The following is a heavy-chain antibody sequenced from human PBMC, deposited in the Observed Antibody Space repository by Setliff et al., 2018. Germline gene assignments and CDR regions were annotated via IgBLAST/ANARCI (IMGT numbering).Heavy chain of an antibody. V-gene: IGHV3-33*08. Sequence: SGGSLRLSCAASGFTFSSYRMHWVRQAPGKGLEWVAVIWDDGGNKYHADSVKGRFTISRDNPKNTLYLQMNSLRPEDTAVYYCARTCSGSGCYAGLESWGQGTPVTVSS. CDR2: IWDDGGNK. D-gene: IGHD2-15*01. CDR3: ARTCSGSGCYAGLES. CDR1: GFTFSSYR. J-gene: IGHJ4*02.